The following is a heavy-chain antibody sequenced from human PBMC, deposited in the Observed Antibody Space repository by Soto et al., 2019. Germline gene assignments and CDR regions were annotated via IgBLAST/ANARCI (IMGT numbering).Heavy chain of an antibody. CDR1: GGSISSYY. Sequence: SETLSLTCTVSGGSISSYYWSWIRQPPGKGLEWIGYIYYSGSTNYNPSLKSRVTISVDTSKNQFSLKLSSVTAADTAVYYCARLKGFDDSSGYYFDYWGQGTLVTVSS. CDR2: IYYSGST. V-gene: IGHV4-59*08. J-gene: IGHJ4*02. D-gene: IGHD3-22*01. CDR3: ARLKGFDDSSGYYFDY.